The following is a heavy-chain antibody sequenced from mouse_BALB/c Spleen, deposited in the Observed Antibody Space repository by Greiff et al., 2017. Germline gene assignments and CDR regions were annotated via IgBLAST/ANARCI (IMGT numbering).Heavy chain of an antibody. Sequence: EVKLMESGGGLVKPGGSLKLSCAASGFTFSSYAMSWVRQTPEKRLEWVASISSGGSTYYPDSVKGRFTISRDNARNILYLQMSSLRSEDTAMYYCARAGYVNYGDYWGQGTTLTVSS. CDR2: ISSGGST. V-gene: IGHV5-6-5*01. CDR3: ARAGYVNYGDY. D-gene: IGHD2-1*01. CDR1: GFTFSSYA. J-gene: IGHJ2*01.